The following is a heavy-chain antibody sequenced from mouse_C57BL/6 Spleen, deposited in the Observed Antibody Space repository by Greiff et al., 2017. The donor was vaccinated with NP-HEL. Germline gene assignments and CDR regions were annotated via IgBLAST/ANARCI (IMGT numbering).Heavy chain of an antibody. CDR1: GYTFTSYW. V-gene: IGHV1-50*01. J-gene: IGHJ1*03. CDR2: IAPSDSST. Sequence: QVQLQQPGAELVKPGASVELSCKASGYTFTSYWMQWVKQRPGQGLEWIGEIAPSDSSTTYNQQFTCKATLTVDTSSSTAYIPLSSLTSEDSAVYYWARQRYFDVWGTGTTVTVSS. CDR3: ARQRYFDV.